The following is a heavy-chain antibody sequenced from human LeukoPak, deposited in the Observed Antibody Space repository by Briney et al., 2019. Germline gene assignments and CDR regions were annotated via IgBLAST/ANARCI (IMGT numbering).Heavy chain of an antibody. V-gene: IGHV1-2*02. Sequence: ASVMVSCKASRYTFTGYYVHWVRQAPGQGLEWMGWINPNSGGTNYAQKFQGRVTMTRDTSISTAYMELSSLRSDDTAVYYCARGIGQWLGIDYWGQGTLVTVSS. CDR3: ARGIGQWLGIDY. J-gene: IGHJ4*02. D-gene: IGHD6-19*01. CDR2: INPNSGGT. CDR1: RYTFTGYY.